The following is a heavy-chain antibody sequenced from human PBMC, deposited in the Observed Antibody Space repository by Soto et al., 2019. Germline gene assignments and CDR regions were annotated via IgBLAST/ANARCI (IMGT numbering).Heavy chain of an antibody. D-gene: IGHD3-3*01. J-gene: IGHJ5*02. Sequence: GASVKVSCKASGYTFTSYAMHWVRQAPGQRLEWMGWINAGNGNTKYSQKFQGRVTITRDTSASTAYMELSSLRSEDTAVYYCARGVGTYYDFWTGYNWFDPWGQGTLVTVSS. CDR3: ARGVGTYYDFWTGYNWFDP. V-gene: IGHV1-3*01. CDR1: GYTFTSYA. CDR2: INAGNGNT.